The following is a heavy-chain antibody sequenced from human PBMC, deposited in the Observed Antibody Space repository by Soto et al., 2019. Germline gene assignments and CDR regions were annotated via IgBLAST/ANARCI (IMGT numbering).Heavy chain of an antibody. J-gene: IGHJ4*02. CDR3: ARVAFVGSWIPDY. Sequence: SETLSLTCAVYGGSFSCCYWSWIRQPPGKGLEWIGEIYHSGSTNYNPSLKSRVTISVDTSKNQFSLKLSSVTAADTAVYYCARVAFVGSWIPDYWGQGTLVTVSS. V-gene: IGHV4-34*01. CDR1: GGSFSCCY. CDR2: IYHSGST. D-gene: IGHD5-18*01.